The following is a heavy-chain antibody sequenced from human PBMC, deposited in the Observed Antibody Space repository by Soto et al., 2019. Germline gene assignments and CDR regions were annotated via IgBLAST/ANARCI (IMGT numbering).Heavy chain of an antibody. CDR1: GYSVSSNSAA. CDR3: ARVPVATYYYYGMDV. CDR2: TYYRAKWYN. V-gene: IGHV6-1*01. J-gene: IGHJ6*02. Sequence: PXQTLSLTCAISGYSVSSNSAAWNLIRQSPSRGLEWLGRTYYRAKWYNGYAVSVKSRITINPDTSKNQFSLQLNSVTPEDTAVYYCARVPVATYYYYGMDVWGQGTTVTVSS.